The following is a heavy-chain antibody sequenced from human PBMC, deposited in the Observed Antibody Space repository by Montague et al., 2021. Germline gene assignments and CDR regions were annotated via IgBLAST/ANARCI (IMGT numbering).Heavy chain of an antibody. Sequence: SETLSLTCTVSGASITSNIYYWGWIRQSPGKGLEWIGSIYYSGNSFYQPSLKSRITMAVDTSKNQFSLKLSSVTAADTAIYYCARVFSSWYVGWFDPWGQETWSPSPQ. V-gene: IGHV4-39*07. CDR2: IYYSGNS. J-gene: IGHJ5*02. CDR3: ARVFSSWYVGWFDP. D-gene: IGHD6-13*01. CDR1: GASITSNIYY.